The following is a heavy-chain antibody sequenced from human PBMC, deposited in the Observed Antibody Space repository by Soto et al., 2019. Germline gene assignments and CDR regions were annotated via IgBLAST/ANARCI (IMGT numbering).Heavy chain of an antibody. CDR2: VHSGGNT. J-gene: IGHJ4*02. CDR1: GGSISGYY. V-gene: IGHV4-59*01. Sequence: PSETLSLTCTVSGGSISGYYWSWIRQPPGKGLEWIGYVHSGGNTNYYPSLKSRATMSVDTSKNQFSLKLSSVTAADTAVYYCARMLHPHSDNWYHDYWGQGTLVTVSS. CDR3: ARMLHPHSDNWYHDY. D-gene: IGHD1-26*01.